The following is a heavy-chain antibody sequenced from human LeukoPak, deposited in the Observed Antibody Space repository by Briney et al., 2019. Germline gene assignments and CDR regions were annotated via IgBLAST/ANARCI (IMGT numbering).Heavy chain of an antibody. CDR2: ISWNSGSI. CDR1: GFTFYDYA. J-gene: IGHJ4*02. V-gene: IGHV3-9*01. CDR3: AKDISYYDSSGYYGVDY. Sequence: GGSLRLSCAASGFTFYDYAMHWVRQAPGKGLEWVSGISWNSGSIGYADSVKGRFTISRDNAKNSLYLQMNSLRAEDTALYYCAKDISYYDSSGYYGVDYWGQGTLVTVSS. D-gene: IGHD3-22*01.